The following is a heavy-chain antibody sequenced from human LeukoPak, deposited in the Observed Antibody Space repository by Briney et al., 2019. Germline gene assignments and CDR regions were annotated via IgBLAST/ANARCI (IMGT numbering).Heavy chain of an antibody. J-gene: IGHJ4*02. V-gene: IGHV3-23*01. CDR3: ALTVGYCSSTSCYFDY. CDR1: GFTFSSYA. Sequence: GGSLRLSCAASGFTFSSYAMSWVRQAPGKGLEWVSAISGSGGSSYYADSVKGRFTISRDNSKNTLYLQMNSLRAEDTAVYYCALTVGYCSSTSCYFDYWGQGTLVTVSS. CDR2: ISGSGGSS. D-gene: IGHD2-2*01.